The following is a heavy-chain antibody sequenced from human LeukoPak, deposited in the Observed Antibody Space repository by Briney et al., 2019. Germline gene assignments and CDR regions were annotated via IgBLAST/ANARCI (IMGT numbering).Heavy chain of an antibody. CDR1: GGSISSYY. Sequence: KSSETLSLTCTVSGGSISSYYWGWIRQPPGKGLEWIGYIYYSGSTNYNPSLKSRVTISVDTSKNQFSLKLSSVTAADTAVYYCARGDILTGYFDYWGQGTLVTVSS. CDR3: ARGDILTGYFDY. J-gene: IGHJ4*02. V-gene: IGHV4-59*01. CDR2: IYYSGST. D-gene: IGHD3-9*01.